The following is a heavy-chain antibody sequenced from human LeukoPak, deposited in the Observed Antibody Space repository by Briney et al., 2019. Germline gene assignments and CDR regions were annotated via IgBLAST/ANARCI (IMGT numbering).Heavy chain of an antibody. CDR3: ARQAWLLDY. V-gene: IGHV4-59*08. Sequence: PSETLSLTCTVSGGSINNYYWTWIRQPPGRGLEWIGHIYYSGSTYYNPSLKSRVTISVDTSENQFTLKLSSVTAADTAVYYCARQAWLLDYWGQGTLVTVAS. D-gene: IGHD5-12*01. CDR1: GGSINNYY. J-gene: IGHJ4*02. CDR2: IYYSGST.